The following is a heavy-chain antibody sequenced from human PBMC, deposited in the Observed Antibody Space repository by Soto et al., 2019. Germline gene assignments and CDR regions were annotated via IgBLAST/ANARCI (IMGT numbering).Heavy chain of an antibody. Sequence: GGSLRLSCAASGFTFSSYWMGWVRQAPGKGLEWVANIKQDGSDQYYVDSVKGRFTISRDNTKNSLYLQMNSLRAEDTAVYYCARDRCNSTSCFFDYWGQGSLVTVSS. J-gene: IGHJ4*02. V-gene: IGHV3-7*03. CDR2: IKQDGSDQ. D-gene: IGHD2-2*01. CDR1: GFTFSSYW. CDR3: ARDRCNSTSCFFDY.